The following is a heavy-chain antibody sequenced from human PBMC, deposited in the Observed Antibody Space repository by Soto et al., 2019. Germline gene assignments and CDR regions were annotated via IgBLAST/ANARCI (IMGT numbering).Heavy chain of an antibody. J-gene: IGHJ6*02. V-gene: IGHV4-30-4*01. CDR2: IYYSGST. D-gene: IGHD3-22*01. Sequence: SETLSLTCTVSGGSISSGDYYWSWIRQPPGKGLEWTGYIYYSGSTYYNPSLKSRVTISVDTSKNQFSLKLSSVTAADTAVYYCARDISGYSLQYYYYGMDVWGQGTTVTVSS. CDR1: GGSISSGDYY. CDR3: ARDISGYSLQYYYYGMDV.